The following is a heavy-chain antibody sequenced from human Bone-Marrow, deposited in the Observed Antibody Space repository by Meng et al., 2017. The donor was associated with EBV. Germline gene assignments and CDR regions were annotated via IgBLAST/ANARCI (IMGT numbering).Heavy chain of an antibody. V-gene: IGHV3-23*01. Sequence: VQLLGSGGELVQPGRSLRLSCATSGFTFSRYAMSWVRQAPGKGLEWVSAITGDGTVTYYADSVRGRFTTSRDNSRSTLYLQMNSLRADDTAVYYCAKDRDYVGSGSFPPVHWGKGTLVTVSS. CDR1: GFTFSRYA. D-gene: IGHD3-10*01. CDR2: ITGDGTVT. J-gene: IGHJ4*02. CDR3: AKDRDYVGSGSFPPVH.